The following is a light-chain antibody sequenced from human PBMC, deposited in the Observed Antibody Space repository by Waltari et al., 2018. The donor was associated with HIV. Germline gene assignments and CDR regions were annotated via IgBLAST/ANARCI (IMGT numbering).Light chain of an antibody. CDR2: DAS. J-gene: IGKJ1*01. V-gene: IGKV3-15*01. Sequence: EIVMTQSPATLSVSPGERATLSFTASQSVSSNLAWYQQKPGQAPRLLIYDASTRATGIPARFSASGSGTEFSLTISSLQSEDFALYYCQQYNNWWTFGQGTKVEIK. CDR3: QQYNNWWT. CDR1: QSVSSN.